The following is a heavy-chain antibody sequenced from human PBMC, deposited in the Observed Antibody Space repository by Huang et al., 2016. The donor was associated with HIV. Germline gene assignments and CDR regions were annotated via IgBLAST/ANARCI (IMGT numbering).Heavy chain of an antibody. CDR1: TFTFAGYW. V-gene: IGHV3-7*03. D-gene: IGHD1-7*01. CDR3: ATKTGGMDI. CDR2: IRQDESEK. Sequence: VESGGRLVQPGGSIRLSCVGSTFTFAGYWMSWVRQPPGKGLEWGANIRQDESEKYDVDSVKGRFNISRDNAKKVLFLEMNNVTVEDTATYYCATKTGGMDIWGQGTTVTVS. J-gene: IGHJ6*02.